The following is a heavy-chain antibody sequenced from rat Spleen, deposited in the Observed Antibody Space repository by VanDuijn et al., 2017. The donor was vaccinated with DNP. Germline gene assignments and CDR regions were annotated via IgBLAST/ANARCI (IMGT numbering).Heavy chain of an antibody. CDR3: TSQSPYSSYIPAYAMDA. CDR1: GFSLTSNS. D-gene: IGHD1-2*01. V-gene: IGHV2-1*01. J-gene: IGHJ4*01. CDR2: IWSGGGT. Sequence: QVQLKESGPGLVQPSQTLSLTCTVSGFSLTSNSVHWVRQPPGKGLEWVGAIWSGGGTVYNSVLKSRLSISRDTSKSQVFLKMNSLQTEDTAIYFCTSQSPYSSYIPAYAMDAWGQGTSVTVSS.